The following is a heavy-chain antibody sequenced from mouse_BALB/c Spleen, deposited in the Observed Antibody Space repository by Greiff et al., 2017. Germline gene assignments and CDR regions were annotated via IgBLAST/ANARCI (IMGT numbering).Heavy chain of an antibody. CDR1: GDSITSGY. D-gene: IGHD2-4*01. J-gene: IGHJ3*01. Sequence: EVQLVESGPSLVKPSQTLSLTCSVTGDSITSGYWNWIRKFPGNKLEYMGYISYSGSTYYNPSLKSRISITRDTSKNQYYLQLNSVTTEDTATYYCARLEDYDVGFAYWGQGTLVTVSA. CDR2: ISYSGST. CDR3: ARLEDYDVGFAY. V-gene: IGHV3-8*02.